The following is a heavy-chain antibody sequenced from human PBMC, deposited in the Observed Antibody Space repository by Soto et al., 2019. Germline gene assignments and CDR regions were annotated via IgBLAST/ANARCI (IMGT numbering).Heavy chain of an antibody. CDR2: ISSDGSTT. J-gene: IGHJ4*02. D-gene: IGHD3-16*01. CDR3: AGGGGSLNPGFDL. CDR1: GFTFSSYS. Sequence: AGSLRLSCAASGFTFSSYSLHWGRQGPGKGLEWVAVISSDGSTTYYADSVKGRFTVSRDNSRNTLYLQMNSLRTDDTAVYYGAGGGGSLNPGFDLWGQGTLVTVSS. V-gene: IGHV3-30*04.